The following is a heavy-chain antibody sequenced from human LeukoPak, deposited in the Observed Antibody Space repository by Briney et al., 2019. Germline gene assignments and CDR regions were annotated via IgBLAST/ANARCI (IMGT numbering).Heavy chain of an antibody. CDR1: GFTFRSYA. V-gene: IGHV3-30*04. J-gene: IGHJ4*02. D-gene: IGHD5-18*01. Sequence: PGRSLRLSCAASGFTFRSYAMHWVRQAPGKGLEWVAVISYDGSNKYYADSVKGRFTISRDNSKNTLYLQMNSLRAEDTAVYYCARDLDTAMLQADYWGQGTLVTVSS. CDR2: ISYDGSNK. CDR3: ARDLDTAMLQADY.